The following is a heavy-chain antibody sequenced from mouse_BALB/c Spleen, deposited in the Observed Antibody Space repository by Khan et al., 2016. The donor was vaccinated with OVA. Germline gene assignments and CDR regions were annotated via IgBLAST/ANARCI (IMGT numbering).Heavy chain of an antibody. J-gene: IGHJ4*01. V-gene: IGHV5-12-2*01. CDR3: TRPSTTQYDYGMDY. CDR2: ISHGGSSV. D-gene: IGHD1-1*01. Sequence: EVELVESGGGLVQPGGSLKLSCAASGFTFSSYTMSWVRQTPDKRLEWVAFISHGGSSVYYPDTVKGRFTSSRDNAKNTLYLQMSSLKSEYTSMYYCTRPSTTQYDYGMDYWGQGTSVIVSS. CDR1: GFTFSSYT.